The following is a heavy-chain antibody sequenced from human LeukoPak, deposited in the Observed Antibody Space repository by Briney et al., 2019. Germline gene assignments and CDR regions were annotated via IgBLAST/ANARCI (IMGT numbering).Heavy chain of an antibody. D-gene: IGHD1-26*01. CDR1: VFTFTSYW. V-gene: IGHV3-74*01. CDR3: ARPSGTYAWCGT. J-gene: IGHJ5*02. CDR2: INTDGRTT. Sequence: SGGSLTLPCAASVFTFTSYWMHCVRQAPGKGLAWVSRINTDGRTTSYADSVRGRFIISRDNAKSTLYLQMSSLRAEHTAVYFCARPSGTYAWCGTWGQETQGTVSS.